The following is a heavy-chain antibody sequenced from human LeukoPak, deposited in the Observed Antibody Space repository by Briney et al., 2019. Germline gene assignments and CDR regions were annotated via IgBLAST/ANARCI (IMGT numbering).Heavy chain of an antibody. Sequence: SQTLSLTRTVSGGSISSASYYWSWIRQPAGKGLEWIGRIYISGSTNYNPSLKSRVTISLDTSKNQFSLKLSSVTAADTAVYYCARGGGDRNWFDPWGHGTLVTVSS. CDR2: IYISGST. V-gene: IGHV4-61*02. CDR1: GGSISSASYY. CDR3: ARGGGDRNWFDP. J-gene: IGHJ5*02. D-gene: IGHD2-21*02.